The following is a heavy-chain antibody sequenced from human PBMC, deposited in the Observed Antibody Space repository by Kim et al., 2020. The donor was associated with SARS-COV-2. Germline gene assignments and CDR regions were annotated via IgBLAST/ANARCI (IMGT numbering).Heavy chain of an antibody. CDR2: ISANNGNT. CDR1: GYTFTSYG. CDR3: ARERCTGGVCYRLLYYYFGMYA. V-gene: IGHV1-18*01. Sequence: ASVKVSCKASGYTFTSYGISWVRQATGQGLEWMGWISANNGNTNYAQKLQGRVTMTTDTSTSTAYMELRSLRSDDTAVYYCARERCTGGVCYRLLYYYFGMYASGQEATVTVS. J-gene: IGHJ6*01. D-gene: IGHD2-8*02.